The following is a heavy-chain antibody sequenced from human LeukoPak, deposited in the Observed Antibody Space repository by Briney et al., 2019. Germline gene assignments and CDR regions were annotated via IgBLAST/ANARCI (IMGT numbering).Heavy chain of an antibody. D-gene: IGHD5-18*01. Sequence: GGSLRLSCAASGFTVSRNYMSWVRQAPGKGLKWVSVIYSGGSTYYADSVKGRFTISRDNSKNTLYLQMNSLRAEDTAVYYCAKREGYGTSDYWGQGTLVTVSS. CDR3: AKREGYGTSDY. V-gene: IGHV3-53*01. CDR2: IYSGGST. J-gene: IGHJ4*02. CDR1: GFTVSRNY.